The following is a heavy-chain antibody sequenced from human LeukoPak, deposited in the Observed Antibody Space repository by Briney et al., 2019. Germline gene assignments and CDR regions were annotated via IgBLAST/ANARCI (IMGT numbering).Heavy chain of an antibody. V-gene: IGHV1-69*04. J-gene: IGHJ4*02. Sequence: GASVKVSCKASGGTFSSYAISWVRQAPGQGLEWMGRIIPILGIANYAQKFQGRVTITADKSTSTAYMELSSLRSEDTAVYCCASAGYDGAFDYWGQGTLVTVSS. D-gene: IGHD5-12*01. CDR2: IIPILGIA. CDR3: ASAGYDGAFDY. CDR1: GGTFSSYA.